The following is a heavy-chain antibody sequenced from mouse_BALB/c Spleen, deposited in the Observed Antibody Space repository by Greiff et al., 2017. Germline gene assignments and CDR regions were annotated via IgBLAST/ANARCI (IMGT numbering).Heavy chain of an antibody. CDR2: IYPGSGST. V-gene: IGHV1-77*01. D-gene: IGHD2-1*01. CDR3: ARGGYYGNYWYFDV. Sequence: QVQLQQSGPELVKPGASVKMSCKASGYTFTDYVISWVKQRTGQGLEWIGEIYPGSGSTYYNEKFKGKATLTADKSSNTAYMQRSSLTSEDSAVYFCARGGYYGNYWYFDVWGAGTTVTVSS. J-gene: IGHJ1*01. CDR1: GYTFTDYV.